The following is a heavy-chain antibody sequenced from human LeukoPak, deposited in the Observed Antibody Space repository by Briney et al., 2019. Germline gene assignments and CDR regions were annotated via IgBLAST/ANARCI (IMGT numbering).Heavy chain of an antibody. CDR3: ARGRVGENWFDP. Sequence: SETLSLTCTVSGGSISSSSYYWGWIRQPPGKGLEWIGSIYYSGSTYYNPSLKSRVTISVDTSKNQFSLKLSSVTAADTAVYYCARGRVGENWFDPWGQGTLVTVSS. J-gene: IGHJ5*02. V-gene: IGHV4-39*07. D-gene: IGHD2-15*01. CDR2: IYYSGST. CDR1: GGSISSSSYY.